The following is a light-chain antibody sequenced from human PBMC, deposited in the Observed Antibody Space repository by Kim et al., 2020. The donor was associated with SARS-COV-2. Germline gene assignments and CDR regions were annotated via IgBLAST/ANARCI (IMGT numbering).Light chain of an antibody. CDR3: QQYNIWRT. CDR1: QSVSK. J-gene: IGKJ1*01. Sequence: LSVSPGERATLSCRASQSVSKLAWYQQRPGQAPRLLIYGESTRATGIPARFSGSGSGTEFTLTISSLQSEDFAVYYCQQYNIWRTFGQGTKVDIK. CDR2: GES. V-gene: IGKV3-15*01.